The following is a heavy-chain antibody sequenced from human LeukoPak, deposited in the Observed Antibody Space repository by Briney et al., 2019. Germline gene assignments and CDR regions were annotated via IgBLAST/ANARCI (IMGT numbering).Heavy chain of an antibody. CDR3: ARVGCSSTSCYHTYYYYYMDV. CDR1: GGTFSSYA. J-gene: IGHJ6*03. CDR2: IIPIFGTA. V-gene: IGHV1-69*13. D-gene: IGHD2-2*01. Sequence: SVKVSCKASGGTFSSYAISWVRQAPGQGLEWMGGIIPIFGTANYAQKFQGRVTITADESTSTAHMELSSLRSEDTAVYYCARVGCSSTSCYHTYYYYYMDVWGKGTTVTVSS.